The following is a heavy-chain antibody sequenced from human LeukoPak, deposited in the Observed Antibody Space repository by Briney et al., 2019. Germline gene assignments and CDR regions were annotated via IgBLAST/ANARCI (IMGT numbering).Heavy chain of an antibody. V-gene: IGHV1-69*04. CDR3: ASGDIVVVVAGPMDV. D-gene: IGHD2-15*01. CDR2: IIPILGIA. J-gene: IGHJ6*02. CDR1: GGTFSSYA. Sequence: GSSVKVSCKASGGTFSSYAISWVRQAPGQGLEWMGRIIPILGIANYAQKFQGRVTITADKSTSTAYMELSSLRSEDTAVYYCASGDIVVVVAGPMDVWGQGTTVTVSS.